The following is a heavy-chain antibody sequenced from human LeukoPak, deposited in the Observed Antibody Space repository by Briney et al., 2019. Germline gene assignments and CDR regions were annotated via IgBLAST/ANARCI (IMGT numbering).Heavy chain of an antibody. CDR3: AGGATTYFDY. V-gene: IGHV1-18*01. CDR1: GYNFTSYG. Sequence: ASVKVSCMASGYNFTSYGISWVRQAPGQGLEWMGWISAYNGNTNYAQKLQGRVTMTADTSTSTAYMELRSLRSDDTAVYYCAGGATTYFDYWGQGTLVTVSS. J-gene: IGHJ4*02. D-gene: IGHD1-26*01. CDR2: ISAYNGNT.